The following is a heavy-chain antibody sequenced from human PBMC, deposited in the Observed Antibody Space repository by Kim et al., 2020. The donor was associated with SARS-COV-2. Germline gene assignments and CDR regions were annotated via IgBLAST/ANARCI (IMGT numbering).Heavy chain of an antibody. Sequence: SQKFQGRVTITRDTSASTAYMELSSLSSEDTAVYYCARAELVAVAGPGDYWGQGTLVTVSS. V-gene: IGHV1-3*01. J-gene: IGHJ4*02. D-gene: IGHD6-13*01. CDR3: ARAELVAVAGPGDY.